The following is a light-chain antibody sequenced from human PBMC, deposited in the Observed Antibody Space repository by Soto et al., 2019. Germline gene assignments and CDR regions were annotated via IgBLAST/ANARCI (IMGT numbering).Light chain of an antibody. J-gene: IGLJ2*01. V-gene: IGLV1-40*01. CDR3: LSFDSSLSVV. CDR2: GNT. CDR1: SSNIGAGYA. Sequence: QSVLTQPPSVSGAPGQRVTISCTGTSSNIGAGYAVHWFQQLPGRAPKLLIYGNTNRPSRVPDRFSGSKSGTSASLAITGLQAEDEADYYCLSFDSSLSVVFGGGTKVTVL.